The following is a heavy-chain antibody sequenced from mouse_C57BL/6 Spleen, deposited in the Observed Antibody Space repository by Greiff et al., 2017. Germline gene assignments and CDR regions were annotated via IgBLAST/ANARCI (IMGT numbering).Heavy chain of an antibody. CDR3: ARNYGSRMFDY. Sequence: QVQLKQPGAELVKPGASVTLSCKASGYTFTSYWMHWVKQRPGQGLEWIGMNHPNSGSTNYNEKFKSKATLTVDKSSSTAYMQLSSLTSEDSAVYYWARNYGSRMFDYWGQGTTLTVSS. CDR2: NHPNSGST. V-gene: IGHV1-64*01. CDR1: GYTFTSYW. J-gene: IGHJ2*01. D-gene: IGHD1-1*01.